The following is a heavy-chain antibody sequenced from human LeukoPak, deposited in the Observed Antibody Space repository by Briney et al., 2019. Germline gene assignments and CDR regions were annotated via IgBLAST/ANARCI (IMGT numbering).Heavy chain of an antibody. Sequence: SETLSLTCTVSGGSISSYYWSWIRQPAGKGLEWIGRIYTSGSTNYNPSLKSRLTMSVDTSKNQFSLKLSSVTAADTAVYYCARSSRVLTWIQVDPWGQGTLVTVSS. J-gene: IGHJ5*02. CDR1: GGSISSYY. D-gene: IGHD5-18*01. CDR2: IYTSGST. V-gene: IGHV4-4*07. CDR3: ARSSRVLTWIQVDP.